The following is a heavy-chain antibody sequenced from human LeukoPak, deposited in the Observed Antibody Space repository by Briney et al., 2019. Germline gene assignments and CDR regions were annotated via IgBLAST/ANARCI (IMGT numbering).Heavy chain of an antibody. CDR2: IYYSGST. V-gene: IGHV4-59*01. CDR3: ASHYSGYANFDY. Sequence: SETLSLTCTVSGGSISSYYWSWIRQPPGKGLEWIGCIYYSGSTNYNPSLKSRVTISVDTSKNQFSLKLSSVTAADTAVYYCASHYSGYANFDYWGQGTLVTVSS. D-gene: IGHD5-12*01. J-gene: IGHJ4*02. CDR1: GGSISSYY.